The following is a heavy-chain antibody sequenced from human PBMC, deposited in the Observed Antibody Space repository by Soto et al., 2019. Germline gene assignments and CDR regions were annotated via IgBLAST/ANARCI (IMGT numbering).Heavy chain of an antibody. CDR2: IYHSGST. J-gene: IGHJ4*01. Sequence: SETMPRTYAVYGATIRNVNKCRMVSNSPGKGLEWIGEIYHSGSTNHNPSLKSRVIISVDKSRNQFSLKLSSVTAADTAVYFCASHRGNSFGPYDDWGQGTQVTVSS. D-gene: IGHD3-16*01. CDR3: ASHRGNSFGPYDD. V-gene: IGHV4-4*02. CDR1: GATIRNVNK.